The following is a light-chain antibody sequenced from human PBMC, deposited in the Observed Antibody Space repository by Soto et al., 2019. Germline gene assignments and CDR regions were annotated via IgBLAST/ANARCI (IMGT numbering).Light chain of an antibody. V-gene: IGKV3-20*01. CDR2: GAS. Sequence: VISQSQATLSVSPGERATLSCRASLSVSIDLAWNQQTPGQAHRLLIYGASSRATGIPDKYSGSGSGTDSTLTISRQEPEDLTVYYCQQYVSSQTFGQGTKVDIK. CDR3: QQYVSSQT. CDR1: LSVSID. J-gene: IGKJ1*01.